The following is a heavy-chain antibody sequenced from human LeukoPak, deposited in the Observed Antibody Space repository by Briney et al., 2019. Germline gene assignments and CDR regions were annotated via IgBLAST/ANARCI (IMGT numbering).Heavy chain of an antibody. D-gene: IGHD5-12*01. CDR3: AKDPRGYSGYDPTDYFDY. J-gene: IGHJ4*02. CDR2: IKQDGSEK. V-gene: IGHV3-7*01. CDR1: GFTFSSYW. Sequence: GGSLRLSCAASGFTFSSYWMSWVRQAPGNGLEWVANIKQDGSEKYYVDSVKGRFTISRDNSKNILFLQMNSLRAEDTAVYHCAKDPRGYSGYDPTDYFDYWGQGTLVTVSS.